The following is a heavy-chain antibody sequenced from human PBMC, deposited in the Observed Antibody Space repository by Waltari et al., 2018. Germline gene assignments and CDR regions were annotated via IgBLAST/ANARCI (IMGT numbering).Heavy chain of an antibody. CDR3: ARATASPYSSSWYAFDY. Sequence: HVQLVQSGAEVKKPASSVKVSSKASVGTFSSYTISWVRQAPGQGLGWMGRSDRILWIATYAQKFQGRVTITADKSTGTSNMELSSLRSEETAVYYWARATASPYSSSWYAFDYWGQGTLVTVSS. D-gene: IGHD6-13*01. CDR2: SDRILWIA. J-gene: IGHJ4*02. V-gene: IGHV1-69*02. CDR1: VGTFSSYT.